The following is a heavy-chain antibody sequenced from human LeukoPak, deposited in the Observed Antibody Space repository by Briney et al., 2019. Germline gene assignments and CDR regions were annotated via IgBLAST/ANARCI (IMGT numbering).Heavy chain of an antibody. Sequence: GGSLRLSCAASGFTFSSYGMHWVRQAPGKGLEWVAVMWYDGTTKYYADSVKGRFTISRDNSKNTLYLQMDSLRAEDTAVYYCTKDGAASTYFDYWGPGTLVTVSS. V-gene: IGHV3-33*06. D-gene: IGHD4/OR15-4a*01. J-gene: IGHJ4*02. CDR2: MWYDGTTK. CDR1: GFTFSSYG. CDR3: TKDGAASTYFDY.